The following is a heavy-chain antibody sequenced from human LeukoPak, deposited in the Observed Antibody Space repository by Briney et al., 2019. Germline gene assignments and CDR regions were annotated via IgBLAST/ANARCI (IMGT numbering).Heavy chain of an antibody. J-gene: IGHJ4*02. D-gene: IGHD3-3*01. CDR1: GFTFSKYA. V-gene: IGHV3-23*01. CDR2: VNDRGTGT. Sequence: GGSLRLSCAASGFTFSKYAMSWVRQAPGKGLEWVSTVNDRGTGTYYADSVKGRFTISRDNSKNTLYLQMNSLRAEDTAVYYCAKVRVRSAISDFDYWGQGTLVTVSS. CDR3: AKVRVRSAISDFDY.